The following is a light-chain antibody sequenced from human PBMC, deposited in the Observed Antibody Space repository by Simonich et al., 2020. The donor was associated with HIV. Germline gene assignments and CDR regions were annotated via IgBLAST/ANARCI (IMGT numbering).Light chain of an antibody. CDR2: DVS. CDR1: SSDVGGYNH. V-gene: IGLV2-14*01. J-gene: IGLJ3*02. Sequence: QSALTQPASVSGSPGQSITISCTGTSSDVGGYNHVSWYQQHPGKAPKLMIYDVSKRPSGVSNRFSGSKSGNTASLPISGLQAEDEADYYCSSYTSSSTWVFGGGTKVTVL. CDR3: SSYTSSSTWV.